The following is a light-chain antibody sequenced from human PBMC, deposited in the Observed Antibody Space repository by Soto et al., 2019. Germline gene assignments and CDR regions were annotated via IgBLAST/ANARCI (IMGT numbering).Light chain of an antibody. J-gene: IGLJ1*01. Sequence: QSALTQPASVSGSPGQSITISCTGTSIEIGGYDYVSWYQQLPGKVPKLMIYDVSNRPSGVSDRFSGSKSGNAASLTISGLQAEDEADYYCSSYTSTSTLYVFGTGTKVTVL. CDR1: SIEIGGYDY. CDR2: DVS. V-gene: IGLV2-14*03. CDR3: SSYTSTSTLYV.